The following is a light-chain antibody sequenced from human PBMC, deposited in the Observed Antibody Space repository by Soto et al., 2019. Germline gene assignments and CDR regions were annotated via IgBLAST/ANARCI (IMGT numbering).Light chain of an antibody. CDR2: DAS. V-gene: IGKV3-11*01. J-gene: IGKJ4*01. Sequence: EIVLTQSPATLSLSPGERATLSCRASQSISGYIAWYQQKPGQAPRLLIYDASNRAPGIPARFSGSGSGTDFTLTITGLEPEDFAVYYCQQRSNWPLTCGGGTKVDIK. CDR3: QQRSNWPLT. CDR1: QSISGY.